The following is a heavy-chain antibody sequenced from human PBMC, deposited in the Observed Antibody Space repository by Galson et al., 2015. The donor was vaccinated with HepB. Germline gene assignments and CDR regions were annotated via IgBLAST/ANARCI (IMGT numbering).Heavy chain of an antibody. CDR1: GFTFSRYW. V-gene: IGHV3-7*03. D-gene: IGHD6-25*01. J-gene: IGHJ4*02. CDR3: ARGDENSGDY. CDR2: IDQDESEK. Sequence: SLRLSCAASGFTFSRYWMSLVRQAPGKGLEWVANIDQDESEKYYVGSVKGRFTISRDNAKNSLYLQMDSLRAEDTATYYCARGDENSGDYWGQGTLVIVSS.